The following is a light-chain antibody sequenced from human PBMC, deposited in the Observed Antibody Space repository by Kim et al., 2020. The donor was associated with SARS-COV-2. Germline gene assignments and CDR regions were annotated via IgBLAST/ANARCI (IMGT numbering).Light chain of an antibody. CDR2: SNG. CDR1: TSDGGKND. J-gene: IGLJ6*01. V-gene: IGLV1-36*01. Sequence: PRIITSSSATTSDGGKNDVYWYQQHPGKAPKLIIYSNGLLPSGVSDRFSGSKSGNSASLAISELQSEDEADYYCAVWDGSRTAWVFGNGTQVTVL. CDR3: AVWDGSRTAWV.